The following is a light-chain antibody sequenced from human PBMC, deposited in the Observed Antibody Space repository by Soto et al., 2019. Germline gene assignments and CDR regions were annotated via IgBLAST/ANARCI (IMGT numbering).Light chain of an antibody. CDR3: LQYNNWWT. V-gene: IGKV3D-15*01. CDR2: GAS. CDR1: QSVRSN. Sequence: EIVLTQSPVTLALSPGERATLSCRASQSVRSNYLAWYQQKPGQAPRLLIYGASSKATGIPDRFSGSGSGTEFTLTISSLQSEDFAVFYCLQYNNWWTFGQGTKVDIK. J-gene: IGKJ1*01.